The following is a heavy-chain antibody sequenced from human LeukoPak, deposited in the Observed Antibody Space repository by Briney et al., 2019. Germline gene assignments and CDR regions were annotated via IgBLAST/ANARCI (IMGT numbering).Heavy chain of an antibody. V-gene: IGHV3-48*03. CDR3: ARGVGSGWFEYYYYYYYMDV. J-gene: IGHJ6*03. CDR2: ISSSGSTI. CDR1: GFTFSSYE. D-gene: IGHD6-19*01. Sequence: PGGSLRLSCAASGFTFSSYEMNWVRQAPGKGLEWVSYISSSGSTIYYADSVKGRFTISRDNAKNSLYLQMNSLRAEDTAVYYCARGVGSGWFEYYYYYYYMDVWGKGTTVTISS.